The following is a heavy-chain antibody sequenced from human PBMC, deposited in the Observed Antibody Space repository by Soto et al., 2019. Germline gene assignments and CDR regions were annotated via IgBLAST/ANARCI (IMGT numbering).Heavy chain of an antibody. J-gene: IGHJ4*02. CDR3: ARGVSTRFDD. D-gene: IGHD2-8*01. Sequence: SQTLSLTCAISGDSISSNTATWKWIRQSPSRGLEWLGRTYYRSKWYNDYAVSVKSRITINPDTSKNQFSLQLNSVTPEDTAVYFCARGVSTRFDDWGRGTLVTVSS. V-gene: IGHV6-1*01. CDR1: GDSISSNTAT. CDR2: TYYRSKWYN.